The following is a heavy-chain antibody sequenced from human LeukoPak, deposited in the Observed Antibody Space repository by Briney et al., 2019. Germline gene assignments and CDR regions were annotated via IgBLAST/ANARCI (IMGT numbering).Heavy chain of an antibody. CDR1: GFTLSSHS. Sequence: GGSLRLSCEAHGFTLSSHSMNWVRQAPGKGLEWVSSISSSSSYIHSADSVKGRFTISRDNAKNSLYLQMNSLRAEDTAVYYCARDLYDSGAYSSPNDYWGQGTLVTVSS. CDR3: ARDLYDSGAYSSPNDY. V-gene: IGHV3-21*01. D-gene: IGHD3-22*01. J-gene: IGHJ4*02. CDR2: ISSSSSYI.